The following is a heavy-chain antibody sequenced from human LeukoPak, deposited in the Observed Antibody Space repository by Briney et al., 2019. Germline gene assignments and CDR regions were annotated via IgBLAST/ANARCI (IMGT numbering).Heavy chain of an antibody. CDR2: TYYRSAWYN. J-gene: IGHJ5*02. CDR1: GDSVSSNGVA. D-gene: IGHD6-13*01. Sequence: SQTLSLTCAISGDSVSSNGVAWNWIRQSPSRVLEWLGRTYYRSAWYNDYAVSVRSRITINSDTSKNQISLQLNSVTPEDTAVYYCSRGRGSGAAAATFDPWGQGTLVTVSS. V-gene: IGHV6-1*01. CDR3: SRGRGSGAAAATFDP.